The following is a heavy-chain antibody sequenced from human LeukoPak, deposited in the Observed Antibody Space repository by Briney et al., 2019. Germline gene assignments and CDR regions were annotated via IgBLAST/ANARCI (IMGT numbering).Heavy chain of an antibody. J-gene: IGHJ4*02. CDR1: GFTFSSYI. Sequence: GGSLRLSCAASGFTFSSYIMNWVRQAPGKGLEWVSSISSSSSYIYYADSVKGRFTISRDNAKNSLYLQMNSLRAEDTAVYYCARVQTYSSSWYGDYFDYWGQGTLVTVSS. D-gene: IGHD6-13*01. CDR2: ISSSSSYI. CDR3: ARVQTYSSSWYGDYFDY. V-gene: IGHV3-21*01.